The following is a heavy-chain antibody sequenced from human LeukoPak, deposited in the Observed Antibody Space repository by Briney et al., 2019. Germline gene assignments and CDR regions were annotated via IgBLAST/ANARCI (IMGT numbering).Heavy chain of an antibody. J-gene: IGHJ4*02. V-gene: IGHV1-69*02. CDR1: GGTFSSYT. D-gene: IGHD3-22*01. Sequence: EASVKVSCKASGGTFSSYTISWVRQAPGQGLEWMGRIIPILGIANYAQKFQGRVTITADKSTSTAYMERSSLRSEDTAVYYCGRDYYDSSGYYYGGGDYWGQGTLVTVSS. CDR3: GRDYYDSSGYYYGGGDY. CDR2: IIPILGIA.